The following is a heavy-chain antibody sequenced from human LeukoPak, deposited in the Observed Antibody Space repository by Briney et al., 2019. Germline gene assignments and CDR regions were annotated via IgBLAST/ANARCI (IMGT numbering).Heavy chain of an antibody. J-gene: IGHJ5*02. Sequence: GGSLRLSCTASGFTFCDYAMSWFRQAPGKGLEWVGFIRSKAYGGTTEYAASVKGRFTISRDDSKSIAYLQMNSLKTEDTAVYYCTRDISSWYLPSWFDPWGQGTLVTVSS. CDR2: IRSKAYGGTT. V-gene: IGHV3-49*03. CDR3: TRDISSWYLPSWFDP. CDR1: GFTFCDYA. D-gene: IGHD6-13*01.